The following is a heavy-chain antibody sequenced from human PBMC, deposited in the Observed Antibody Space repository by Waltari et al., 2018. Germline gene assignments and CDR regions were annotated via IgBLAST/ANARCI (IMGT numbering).Heavy chain of an antibody. V-gene: IGHV4-39*01. CDR2: IYYSGST. D-gene: IGHD6-25*01. J-gene: IGHJ4*02. CDR3: ARSSGIHFFDY. CDR1: GDSISSSSYY. Sequence: QLQLQESGPGLVKPSETLSLTCTVSGDSISSSSYYWGWIRQPPGKGLEWIGSIYYSGSTYYNPSLKSRVTISVDTSKNQFSLKLSSVTAADTAVYYCARSSGIHFFDYWGQGTLVTVSS.